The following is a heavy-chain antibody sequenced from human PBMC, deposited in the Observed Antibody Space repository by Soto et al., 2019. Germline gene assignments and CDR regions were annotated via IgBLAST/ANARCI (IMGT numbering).Heavy chain of an antibody. V-gene: IGHV3-23*01. J-gene: IGHJ1*01. CDR1: GFTFSSYA. CDR2: ISGSGGST. CDR3: AKEGLYDFWSGYRHFQH. D-gene: IGHD3-3*01. Sequence: GGSLRLSCAASGFTFSSYAMSWVRQAPGKGLEWVSAISGSGGSTYYADSVKGRFTISRDNSKNTLYLQMNSLRAEDTAVYYCAKEGLYDFWSGYRHFQHWGQGTLVTVSS.